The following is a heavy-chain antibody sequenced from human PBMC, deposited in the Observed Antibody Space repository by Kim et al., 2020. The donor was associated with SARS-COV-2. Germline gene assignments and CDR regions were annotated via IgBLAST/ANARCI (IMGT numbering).Heavy chain of an antibody. CDR3: AKDLGAPAGNNWYFDL. Sequence: GGSLRLSCAATGFTLSNYAMGWVRQAPGKGLDWVSVISDSGVMTYYARSVRGRFTISRDRSKNTLYLQMDSLRAEDTAVYYCAKDLGAPAGNNWYFDLWGRGTLVTVSS. CDR1: GFTLSNYA. J-gene: IGHJ2*01. D-gene: IGHD2-2*01. CDR2: ISDSGVMT. V-gene: IGHV3-23*01.